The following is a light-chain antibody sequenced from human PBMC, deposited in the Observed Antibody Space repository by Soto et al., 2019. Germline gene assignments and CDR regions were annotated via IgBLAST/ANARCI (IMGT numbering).Light chain of an antibody. J-gene: IGKJ2*01. V-gene: IGKV3-20*01. CDR2: GTS. CDR3: QQCGVAPFT. Sequence: EIVLTQSPGTLSLSPGERATLSCRASQSVSSTFLAWYQHKPGQAPRLLMYGTSYRATGVPDRFSGSGSGTDFTLSINRLEPEDFAVYYCQQCGVAPFTLGQGTNLEIK. CDR1: QSVSSTF.